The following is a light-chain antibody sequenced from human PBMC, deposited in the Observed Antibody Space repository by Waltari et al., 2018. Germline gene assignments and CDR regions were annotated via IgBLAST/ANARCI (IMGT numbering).Light chain of an antibody. J-gene: IGKJ2*01. CDR2: AAS. V-gene: IGKV1-NL1*01. Sequence: DIQMTQSPSSLSAYVGERVTITCRASQGISNSLAWYQQKPGKAPKLLLYAASRLESGVPSRFSGSGSGTDYTLTISSLQPEDFATYYCQQYYSTPTFGQGTKLEI. CDR3: QQYYSTPT. CDR1: QGISNS.